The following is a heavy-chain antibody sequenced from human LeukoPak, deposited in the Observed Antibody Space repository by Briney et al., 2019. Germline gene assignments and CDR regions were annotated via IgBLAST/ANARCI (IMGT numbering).Heavy chain of an antibody. D-gene: IGHD3-3*01. CDR3: VREDFWSGYDGDYYYYYGMDV. CDR2: TYYRSKWYN. J-gene: IGHJ6*02. Sequence: SQTLSLTCAISGDSVSSNSAAWNWIRQPPSRGLEWLGRTYYRSKWYNDYAVSVKSRITINPDTSKNQFSLQLNSVTPEDTAVYYCVREDFWSGYDGDYYYYYGMDVWAQGTTVTVSS. V-gene: IGHV6-1*01. CDR1: GDSVSSNSAA.